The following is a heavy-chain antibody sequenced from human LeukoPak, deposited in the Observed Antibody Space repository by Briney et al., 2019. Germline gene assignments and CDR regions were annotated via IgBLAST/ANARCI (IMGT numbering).Heavy chain of an antibody. V-gene: IGHV3-11*04. D-gene: IGHD3-22*01. CDR3: ARGETIYFDGSGYWT. Sequence: GGSLRLSCAASGFSLSDHYMTWVRQPPGKGLEWISYISSSGHTIYYADSVKGRFTISRDNSKNSLYLQLDSLRADDTAIYYCARGETIYFDGSGYWTWGQGTLVTVSS. CDR1: GFSLSDHY. CDR2: ISSSGHTI. J-gene: IGHJ4*02.